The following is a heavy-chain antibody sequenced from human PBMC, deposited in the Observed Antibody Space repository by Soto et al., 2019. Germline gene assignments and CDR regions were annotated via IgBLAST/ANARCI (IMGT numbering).Heavy chain of an antibody. V-gene: IGHV1-3*01. CDR1: EYTFTSYT. CDR2: INGGNGNT. CDR3: ARELQGLYYFDY. J-gene: IGHJ4*02. D-gene: IGHD4-4*01. Sequence: ASVKVSCKASEYTFTSYTMHWVRQAPGQRLEWMGWINGGNGNTKYSQKFQGRVTITRDTSASTAYMELSSLRSDDTAVYYCARELQGLYYFDYWGQGTLVTVS.